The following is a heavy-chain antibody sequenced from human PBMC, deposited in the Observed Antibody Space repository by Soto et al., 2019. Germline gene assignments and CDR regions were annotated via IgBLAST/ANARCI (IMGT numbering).Heavy chain of an antibody. D-gene: IGHD5-12*01. CDR2: IYPFYSDT. CDR3: ERSKCSGYDFNPDY. V-gene: IGHV5-51*01. Sequence: GESLKISCKGSGYSFTSYWICWVRQMPVKGLEFMGIIYPFYSDTRYSPSFQGHVTISSYNSISTSYLQLISLKASDTAMYYYERSKCSGYDFNPDYWGQGTLVTVSS. J-gene: IGHJ4*02. CDR1: GYSFTSYW.